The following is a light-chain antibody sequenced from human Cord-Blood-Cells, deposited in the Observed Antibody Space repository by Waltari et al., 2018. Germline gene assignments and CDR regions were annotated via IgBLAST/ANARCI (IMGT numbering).Light chain of an antibody. CDR2: AAS. Sequence: DIQMTQSPSSLSASVGDRITITCRASQSISSYLNWYQQKPGKAPKLLFYAASSLQSGVPSRLSGSGSGTDFTLTISSLQPEDFATYYCQQSYSTPWTFGQGTKVEIK. CDR1: QSISSY. CDR3: QQSYSTPWT. J-gene: IGKJ1*01. V-gene: IGKV1-39*01.